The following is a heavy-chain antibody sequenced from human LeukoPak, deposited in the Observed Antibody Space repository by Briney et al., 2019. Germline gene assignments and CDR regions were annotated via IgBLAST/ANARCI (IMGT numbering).Heavy chain of an antibody. J-gene: IGHJ6*02. D-gene: IGHD3-9*01. CDR2: ISYDGNYK. CDR3: ARGEYDLLTGVYDTYGIDV. V-gene: IGHV3-30-3*01. Sequence: PGRSLRLSCVASGFIFSSYALHWVRQAPGKGLEWVAVISYDGNYKYYADSVKGRFTISRDNSKNTLFLQMNSPRPEDTAVYYCARGEYDLLTGVYDTYGIDVWGQGTTVTVSS. CDR1: GFIFSSYA.